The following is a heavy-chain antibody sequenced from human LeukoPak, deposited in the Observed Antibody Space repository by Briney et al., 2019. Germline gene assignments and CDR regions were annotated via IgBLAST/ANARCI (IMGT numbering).Heavy chain of an antibody. CDR1: GGSFSGYY. CDR3: ARGRLLFRRGYFQH. V-gene: IGHV4-34*01. D-gene: IGHD2-21*02. CDR2: INHSGST. Sequence: SETLSLTCAVYGGSFSGYYWSWIRQPPGKGLEWIGEINHSGSTNYNPSLKSRVTISVDTSKNQFSLKLSSVTAADTAVYYCARGRLLFRRGYFQHWGQGTLVTVSS. J-gene: IGHJ1*01.